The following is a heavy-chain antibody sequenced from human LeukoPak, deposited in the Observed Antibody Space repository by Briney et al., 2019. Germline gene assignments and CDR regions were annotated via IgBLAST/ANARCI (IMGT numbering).Heavy chain of an antibody. J-gene: IGHJ4*02. CDR2: ISGSGAST. Sequence: GGSLRLSCAASGFTFSSYAMSWVCQAPGKGLEWVSSISGSGASTYYADSVRGRFTISRDSSKNTLYLQMNSLRVEDTALYYCAKDTYTSAAVHYFDYWGQGTLVTVSS. CDR1: GFTFSSYA. D-gene: IGHD2-2*01. V-gene: IGHV3-23*01. CDR3: AKDTYTSAAVHYFDY.